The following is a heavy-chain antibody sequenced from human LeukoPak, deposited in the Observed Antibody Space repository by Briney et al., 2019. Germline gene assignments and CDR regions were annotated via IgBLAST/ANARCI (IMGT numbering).Heavy chain of an antibody. D-gene: IGHD1-1*01. J-gene: IGHJ4*02. CDR1: GFTFSDYD. CDR2: ISGLSTHI. V-gene: IGHV3-69-1*02. CDR3: GRAFPPLRTTSAGDL. Sequence: GGSLRLSCSASGFTFSDYDMNWVRQAPGKGLGWVSSISGLSTHIYYGDSVKGRFSISRDNAKNSVYLQMNSLGVEDTAIYYCGRAFPPLRTTSAGDLWGQGILVTVSS.